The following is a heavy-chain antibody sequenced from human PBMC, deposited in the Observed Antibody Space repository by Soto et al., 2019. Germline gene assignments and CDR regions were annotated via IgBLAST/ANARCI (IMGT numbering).Heavy chain of an antibody. D-gene: IGHD3-10*01. Sequence: SETLSLTCTVSGGSISNYYWSWIRQPPGKGLEWIGYIYYSGSTNYNPSLKSRVTISVDTPKNQFSLKLSSVTAADTAVYYCARDLGGYYGSGSLGYWGQGTLVTVSS. CDR1: GGSISNYY. V-gene: IGHV4-59*12. J-gene: IGHJ4*02. CDR2: IYYSGST. CDR3: ARDLGGYYGSGSLGY.